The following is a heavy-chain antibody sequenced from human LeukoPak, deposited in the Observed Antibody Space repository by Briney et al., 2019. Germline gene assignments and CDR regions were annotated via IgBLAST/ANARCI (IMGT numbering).Heavy chain of an antibody. Sequence: GGSLRLSCAASGFTFSNYEMNWVRQAPGKGLEWVSYIGGSGSTTHYADSVKGRFTISRDDAKNSLYLQMNSLRAEDTAVYYCAREASHLPYCGGDCPFDYWGQGTLVTVSS. CDR1: GFTFSNYE. CDR3: AREASHLPYCGGDCPFDY. CDR2: IGGSGSTT. V-gene: IGHV3-48*03. D-gene: IGHD2-21*02. J-gene: IGHJ4*02.